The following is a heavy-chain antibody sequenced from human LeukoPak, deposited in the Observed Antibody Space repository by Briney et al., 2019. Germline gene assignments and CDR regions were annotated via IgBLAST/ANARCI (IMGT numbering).Heavy chain of an antibody. Sequence: PSETLSLTCAVYGGSFSGYYWSWIRQPPGKGLEWIGEINHSGSTNYNPSLKSRVTISVDTSKNQFSLKLSSVTAADTAVYYCARGYIVLSNWFGPWGQGTLVTVSS. V-gene: IGHV4-34*01. D-gene: IGHD2-15*01. CDR1: GGSFSGYY. CDR2: INHSGST. J-gene: IGHJ5*02. CDR3: ARGYIVLSNWFGP.